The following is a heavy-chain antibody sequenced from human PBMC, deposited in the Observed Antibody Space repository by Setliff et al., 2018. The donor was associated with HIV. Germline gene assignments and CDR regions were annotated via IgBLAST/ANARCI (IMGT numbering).Heavy chain of an antibody. D-gene: IGHD3-10*01. J-gene: IGHJ6*03. CDR2: INYRGNT. Sequence: SETLSLTCTVSGGSISTSRYYWCWIRQPPGKGLEWIGSINYRGNTYSNPSLKSRAAISVDTSKNQISLKLSSVTAADTAVYYCASLDGSESPYIYYYYMDVWGEGTAVTVSS. CDR1: GGSISTSRYY. CDR3: ASLDGSESPYIYYYYMDV. V-gene: IGHV4-39*01.